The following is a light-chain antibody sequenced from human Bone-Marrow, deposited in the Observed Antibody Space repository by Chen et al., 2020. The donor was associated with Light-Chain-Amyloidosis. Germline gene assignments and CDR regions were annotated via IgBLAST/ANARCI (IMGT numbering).Light chain of an antibody. V-gene: IGLV6-57*01. CDR1: SGSIASIY. CDR3: QSYQGSSQGV. CDR2: EDD. Sequence: NSMLTHPHPVSECPGKMGTSSRTRSSGSIASIYVQWYQQRPGSSPTTVIYEDDQRPSGVPDRFSCSIDRSSNSASLTISGLKTEDEADYYCQSYQGSSQGVFGGGTKLTVL. J-gene: IGLJ3*02.